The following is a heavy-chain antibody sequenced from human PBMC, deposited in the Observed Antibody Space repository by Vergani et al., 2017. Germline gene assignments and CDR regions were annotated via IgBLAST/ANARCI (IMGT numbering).Heavy chain of an antibody. Sequence: QVHLNEAGPGLVKPSQTLSLTCTVSGASITSGSFYWSWIRQPAGKGLEWIGRIHASGTKNYNPSLRSRVTLSVDTSKNQFSLQLSSVTAADTAVYYCARGEVCSGGSCYAKGPPRIWGQGTMVTVSS. CDR2: IHASGTK. J-gene: IGHJ3*02. CDR3: ARGEVCSGGSCYAKGPPRI. D-gene: IGHD2-15*01. CDR1: GASITSGSFY. V-gene: IGHV4-61*02.